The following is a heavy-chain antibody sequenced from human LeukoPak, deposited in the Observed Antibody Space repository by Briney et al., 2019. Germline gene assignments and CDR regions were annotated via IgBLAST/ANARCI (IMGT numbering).Heavy chain of an antibody. V-gene: IGHV1-2*02. Sequence: ASVKVSCKASGYTFTLYYIHWVRQAPGQGLEWVGWINPNSGGTNYAQKFQGRVTMTRDTSISTAYMELSRLGSDDTAVYYCARNGFCTTNTCSKWFDPWGQGTLVTVSS. D-gene: IGHD2-8*01. CDR2: INPNSGGT. CDR1: GYTFTLYY. J-gene: IGHJ5*02. CDR3: ARNGFCTTNTCSKWFDP.